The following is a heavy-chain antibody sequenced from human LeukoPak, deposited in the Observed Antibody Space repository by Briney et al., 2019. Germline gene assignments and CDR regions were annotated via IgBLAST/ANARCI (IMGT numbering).Heavy chain of an antibody. V-gene: IGHV3-49*03. Sequence: GGSLRLSSTASGFTFGDYAMSWFRQAPGKGLEWVGFIRSKAYGGTTEYAASVKGRFTISRDDSKSIAYLQMNSLKTEDTAVYYCTRSYYDSSGYFNYWGQGTLVTVSS. J-gene: IGHJ4*02. D-gene: IGHD3-22*01. CDR3: TRSYYDSSGYFNY. CDR1: GFTFGDYA. CDR2: IRSKAYGGTT.